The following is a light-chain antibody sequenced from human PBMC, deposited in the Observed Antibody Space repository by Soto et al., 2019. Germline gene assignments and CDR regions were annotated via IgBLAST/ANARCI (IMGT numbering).Light chain of an antibody. V-gene: IGKV3-20*01. CDR3: QQYGSSSMYT. Sequence: EIVLTQSPGTLSLSPGERATLSCRASQSVSSSYLAWYQQKPGQAPRLLIYGASSRATGIPDRFSGSGSGTDFTLNISRLEPEEFAVYYCQQYGSSSMYTFGQGTKLEIK. CDR2: GAS. J-gene: IGKJ2*01. CDR1: QSVSSSY.